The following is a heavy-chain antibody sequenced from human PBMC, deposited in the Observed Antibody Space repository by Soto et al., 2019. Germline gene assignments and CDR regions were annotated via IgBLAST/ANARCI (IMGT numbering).Heavy chain of an antibody. D-gene: IGHD1-26*01. V-gene: IGHV1-46*01. CDR2: INPHGGST. CDR3: ARSSGGNFGIIIEGTNWFAP. J-gene: IGHJ5*02. Sequence: SVKVSCKAPRDTFTSYYINWVRQAPGQGLEWMGVINPHGGSTAYAQKFKGRVTLTRDTSASTVYMEVSSLTSEDTAMYYCARSSGGNFGIIIEGTNWFAPWGKGTLVIVSS. CDR1: RDTFTSYY.